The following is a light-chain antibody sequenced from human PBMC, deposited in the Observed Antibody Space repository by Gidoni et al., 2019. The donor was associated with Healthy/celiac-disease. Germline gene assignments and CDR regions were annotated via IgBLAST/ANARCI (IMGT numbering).Light chain of an antibody. J-gene: IGKJ4*01. Sequence: DIQMTPSPSSLSASVGDRVTITCRASQSISSYLNWYQQKPGKAPKLLIYAASSLQSGVPSRFSGSGSGTDFTLTISSLQPADFATYYCQQSYSTLTFGGGTKVEIK. V-gene: IGKV1-39*01. CDR2: AAS. CDR3: QQSYSTLT. CDR1: QSISSY.